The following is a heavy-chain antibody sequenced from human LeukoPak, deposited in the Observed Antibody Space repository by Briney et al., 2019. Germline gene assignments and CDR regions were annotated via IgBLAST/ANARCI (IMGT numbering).Heavy chain of an antibody. CDR2: TYYRSKWYN. V-gene: IGHV6-1*01. J-gene: IGHJ4*02. CDR1: GDSVPSKSAA. D-gene: IGHD3-9*01. Sequence: SQTLSLTCAISGDSVPSKSAAWNWIRQSPSRGLEWLGRTYYRSKWYNDYAISVKSRITINPDTSKNRFSLHLNSVTPEDTAVYYCARSLPNDDWPHFDYWGQGTLVTVSS. CDR3: ARSLPNDDWPHFDY.